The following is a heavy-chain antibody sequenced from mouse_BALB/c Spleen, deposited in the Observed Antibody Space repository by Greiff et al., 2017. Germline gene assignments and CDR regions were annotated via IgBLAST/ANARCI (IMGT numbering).Heavy chain of an antibody. V-gene: IGHV3-2*02. D-gene: IGHD2-1*01. CDR3: ARWDGNFGDY. CDR2: ISYSGST. J-gene: IGHJ2*01. Sequence: EVQGVESGPGLVKPSQSLSLTCTVTGYSITSDYAWNWIRQFPGNKLEWMGYISYSGSTSYNPSLKSRISITRDTSKNQFFLQLNSVTTEDTATYYCARWDGNFGDYWGQGTTLTVSS. CDR1: GYSITSDYA.